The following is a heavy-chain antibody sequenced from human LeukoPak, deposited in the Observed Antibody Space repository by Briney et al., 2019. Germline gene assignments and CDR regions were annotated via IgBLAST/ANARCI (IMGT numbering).Heavy chain of an antibody. CDR1: GFTLSTYR. Sequence: HPGGSLRLSCAASGFTLSTYRMSWVRQAPGKGLEWVANIKQDGSEKHYVDSVKGRFTISRDNAKNSLYLQMSSLRAEDTAVYYCTRVEGTATTAAIIRKYSYYYYYMDVWGKGNTVTVSS. V-gene: IGHV3-7*01. D-gene: IGHD4-11*01. J-gene: IGHJ6*03. CDR2: IKQDGSEK. CDR3: TRVEGTATTAAIIRKYSYYYYYMDV.